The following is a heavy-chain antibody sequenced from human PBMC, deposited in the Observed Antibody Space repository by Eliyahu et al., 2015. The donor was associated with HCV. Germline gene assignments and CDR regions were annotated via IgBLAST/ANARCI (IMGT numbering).Heavy chain of an antibody. CDR3: TTGAPGGFDYYLDV. J-gene: IGHJ6*03. V-gene: IGHV3-15*01. CDR1: RFTXSXAW. CDR2: IKSKTDGGTT. Sequence: EVQLVESGGGLVKPGGSLRLSXAASRFTXSXAWMXXXRQAPGKGLEXIGRIKSKTDGGTTDYAAPVKGRFTISRDDSKSTLYLQMNSLKTEDTAVYYCTTGAPGGFDYYLDVWGQGTTVTVSS. D-gene: IGHD3-10*01.